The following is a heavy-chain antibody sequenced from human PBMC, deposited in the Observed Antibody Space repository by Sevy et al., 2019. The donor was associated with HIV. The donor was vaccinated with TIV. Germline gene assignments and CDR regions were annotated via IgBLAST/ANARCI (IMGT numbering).Heavy chain of an antibody. CDR1: GFTFSSYW. CDR2: INSDGSST. Sequence: GGSLRLSCAASGFTFSSYWMHWVRQAPGKGLVWVSRINSDGSSTSYADSVKGQFTISRENAKNTLYLQMNSLRAEDTAVYYCAREMYYYDSSGYFPDYWGQGTLVTVSS. J-gene: IGHJ4*02. CDR3: AREMYYYDSSGYFPDY. V-gene: IGHV3-74*01. D-gene: IGHD3-22*01.